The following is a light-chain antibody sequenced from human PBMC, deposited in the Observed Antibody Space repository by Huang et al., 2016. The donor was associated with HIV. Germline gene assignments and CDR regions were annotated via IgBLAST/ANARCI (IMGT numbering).Light chain of an antibody. Sequence: EIVMTQSPATLSVSPGERATLSCRARQSVSSNLAWYQQKPGQAPWLLIYGASTRATGIPARVSGSSSGTEFTLTISGLQSEDFAVYYCQQYDNWPPYTFGQGTKLEIK. V-gene: IGKV3-15*01. CDR1: QSVSSN. CDR3: QQYDNWPPYT. J-gene: IGKJ2*01. CDR2: GAS.